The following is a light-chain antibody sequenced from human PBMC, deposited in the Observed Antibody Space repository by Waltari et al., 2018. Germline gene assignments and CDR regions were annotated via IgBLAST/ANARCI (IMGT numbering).Light chain of an antibody. CDR3: LQSHSTPPWT. Sequence: DIQMTQSPSSLSASVGDRITITCRASQFINSYLTWYQQKPGEAPKLLIYGASTLHSGVPARFSGSGFGTDFTLTISNLQPEDCATYYGLQSHSTPPWTFGQGTKVEIK. J-gene: IGKJ1*01. CDR2: GAS. V-gene: IGKV1-39*01. CDR1: QFINSY.